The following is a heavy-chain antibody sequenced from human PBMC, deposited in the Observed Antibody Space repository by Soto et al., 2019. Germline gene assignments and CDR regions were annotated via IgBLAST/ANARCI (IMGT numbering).Heavy chain of an antibody. D-gene: IGHD1-20*01. Sequence: QVQLVESGGGVVQPGRSLRLSCAASGFTFSSYAMHWVRQAPGKGLEWVAVISYDGSNKYYADSVKGRFTISRDNSKNTLYLQMNSLRAEDTAVYYCAREINWNDNDAFDIWGQGTMVTVSS. CDR1: GFTFSSYA. V-gene: IGHV3-30-3*01. J-gene: IGHJ3*02. CDR2: ISYDGSNK. CDR3: AREINWNDNDAFDI.